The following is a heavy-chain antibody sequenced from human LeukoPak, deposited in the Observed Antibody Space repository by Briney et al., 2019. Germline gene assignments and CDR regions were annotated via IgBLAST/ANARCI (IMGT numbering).Heavy chain of an antibody. J-gene: IGHJ4*02. CDR2: INPYSGAT. CDR3: ARAPGNDYSTVYY. D-gene: IGHD4-11*01. V-gene: IGHV1-2*02. Sequence: ASVKVSCKASGYTFTDYYTHWVRQAPGQGLEWMGWINPYSGATTYAQKFQDRVTMTRDTSISTAYMELSRLTSDDTAVYYCARAPGNDYSTVYYWGLGALVTVSS. CDR1: GYTFTDYY.